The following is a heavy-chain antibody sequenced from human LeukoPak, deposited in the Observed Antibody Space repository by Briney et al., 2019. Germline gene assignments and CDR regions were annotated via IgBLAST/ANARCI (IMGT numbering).Heavy chain of an antibody. CDR2: IYHSGST. D-gene: IGHD3-3*01. Sequence: SETLSLTCAVYGGSFSGYYWSWIRQPPGKGLEWIGEIYHSGSTNYNPSLKSRVTISVDTSKNQFSLKLSSVTAADTAVYYCAREESYYDFWSGYLPYYYMDVWGKGTTVTVSS. V-gene: IGHV4-34*01. CDR1: GGSFSGYY. CDR3: AREESYYDFWSGYLPYYYMDV. J-gene: IGHJ6*03.